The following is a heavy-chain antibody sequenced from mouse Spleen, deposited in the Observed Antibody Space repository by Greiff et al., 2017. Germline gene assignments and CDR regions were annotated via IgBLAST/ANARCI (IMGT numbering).Heavy chain of an antibody. Sequence: EVQVVESGGGLVKPGGSLKLSCAASGFTFSDYGMHWVRQAPEKGLEWVAYISSGSSTIYYADTVKGRFTISRDNAKNTLFLQMTSLRSEDTAMYYCARYYYGTPFAYWGQGTLVTVSA. D-gene: IGHD1-1*01. CDR2: ISSGSSTI. V-gene: IGHV5-17*01. J-gene: IGHJ3*01. CDR1: GFTFSDYG. CDR3: ARYYYGTPFAY.